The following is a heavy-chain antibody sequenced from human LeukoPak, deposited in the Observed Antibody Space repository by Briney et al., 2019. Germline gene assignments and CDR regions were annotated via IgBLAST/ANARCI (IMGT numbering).Heavy chain of an antibody. Sequence: GGSLRLSCAVSGFTFSSYAMSWVRQAPGKGLEWVSAISGSGGSTYYADSVKGRFTISRDHSKNTLYLQMNSLRAEDTAVYYCARDLYENYYYDGMDVWGQGTTVTVSS. D-gene: IGHD2-8*01. V-gene: IGHV3-23*01. CDR2: ISGSGGST. CDR1: GFTFSSYA. CDR3: ARDLYENYYYDGMDV. J-gene: IGHJ6*02.